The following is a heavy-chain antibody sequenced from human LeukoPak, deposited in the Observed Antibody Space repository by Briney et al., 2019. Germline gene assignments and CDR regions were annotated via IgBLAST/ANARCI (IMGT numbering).Heavy chain of an antibody. Sequence: ASVKVSCKASGYTFTSYGISWVRQAPGQGLEWMGWISAYNGNTNYAQKFQGRVTITADKSTSTAYMELSSLRSEDTAVYYCARGHSGYYSFWGQGTLVTVSS. V-gene: IGHV1-18*01. CDR2: ISAYNGNT. CDR3: ARGHSGYYSF. CDR1: GYTFTSYG. D-gene: IGHD3-22*01. J-gene: IGHJ4*02.